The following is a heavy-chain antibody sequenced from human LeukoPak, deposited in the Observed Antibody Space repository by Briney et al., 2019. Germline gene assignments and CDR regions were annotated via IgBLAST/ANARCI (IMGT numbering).Heavy chain of an antibody. J-gene: IGHJ5*02. D-gene: IGHD2-15*01. CDR2: ISPNSGGI. Sequence: ASVKVSCKASGSTFAYNYIHWVRQAPGQGLEWMGWISPNSGGINYARKFQGRFTMTRDTSIGTAYMELSRLTSDDTAVYYCATAGYCSVGSCSDWFDPWGQGTLVTVSS. CDR3: ATAGYCSVGSCSDWFDP. CDR1: GSTFAYNY. V-gene: IGHV1-2*02.